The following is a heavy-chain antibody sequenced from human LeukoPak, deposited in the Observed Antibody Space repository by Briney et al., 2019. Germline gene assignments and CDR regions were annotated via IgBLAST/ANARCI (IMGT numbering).Heavy chain of an antibody. V-gene: IGHV3-53*01. CDR3: TRNRPETPLGY. D-gene: IGHD1-14*01. J-gene: IGHJ4*02. Sequence: PGGSLRLSCAASGITVGNNYFSWVRQAPGKGLEWVALIYSGGGTVYADSVKGRFTISRDSSKNTLFPQMNSLKPEDTAMYHCTRNRPETPLGYWGQGTLVTVSS. CDR1: GITVGNNY. CDR2: IYSGGGT.